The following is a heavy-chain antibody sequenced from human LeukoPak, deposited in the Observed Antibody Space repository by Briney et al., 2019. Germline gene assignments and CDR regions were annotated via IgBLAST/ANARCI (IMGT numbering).Heavy chain of an antibody. V-gene: IGHV3-7*01. CDR2: IKQDGSEK. CDR3: ARTSTYYYDSSGSGSLDY. J-gene: IGHJ4*02. CDR1: GFTFSSYW. D-gene: IGHD3-22*01. Sequence: PGGSLRLSCAASGFTFSSYWMSWVRQAPGKGLEWVANIKQDGSEKYYVDSVKGRFTISKDNAKNSLYLQMNSLRAEDTAVYYCARTSTYYYDSSGSGSLDYWGQGTLVTVSS.